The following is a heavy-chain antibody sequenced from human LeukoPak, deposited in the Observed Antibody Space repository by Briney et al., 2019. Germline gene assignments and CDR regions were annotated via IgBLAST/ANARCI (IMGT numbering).Heavy chain of an antibody. CDR1: GFTFSNSW. J-gene: IGHJ3*02. D-gene: IGHD5-18*01. Sequence: GGSLRLSCAASGFTFSNSWMSWVRQAPGKGLEWAGNINQDGSVKNYVDSVKGRFTFSRDNAKNSLFLQINSLRAEYTAVYYCARDRGYNAFDIWGQGTMVTVSS. CDR3: ARDRGYNAFDI. CDR2: INQDGSVK. V-gene: IGHV3-7*01.